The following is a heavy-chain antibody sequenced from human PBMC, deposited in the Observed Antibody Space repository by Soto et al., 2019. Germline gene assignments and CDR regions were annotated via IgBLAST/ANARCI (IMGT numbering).Heavy chain of an antibody. D-gene: IGHD1-26*01. CDR2: IYPGDSDT. CDR1: GYSFTSYW. J-gene: IGHJ6*02. V-gene: IGHV5-51*01. CDR3: ARQARGWERPHPDYSYGRDV. Sequence: GESLKISCKGSGYSFTSYWIGWVRQMPGKGLEWMGIIYPGDSDTRYSPSFQGQVTISADKSISTAYLQWSSLKASDTAMYYCARQARGWERPHPDYSYGRDVWGQGTTLTVS.